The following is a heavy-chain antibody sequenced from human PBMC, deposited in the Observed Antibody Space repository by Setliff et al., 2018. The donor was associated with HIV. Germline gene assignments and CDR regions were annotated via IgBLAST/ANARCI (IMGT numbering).Heavy chain of an antibody. D-gene: IGHD2-21*01. CDR2: IYISGNT. J-gene: IGHJ6*02. CDR1: GDSINKYY. Sequence: SETLSLTCTVSGDSINKYYWSWIRQPPGEGLEWIGYIYISGNTMYNPSLKSRVTMSLDTPKNQVSLKLTSVTAADTAVYYCARRSIVGSTRGYYYYALDVWGQGTTVTVSS. V-gene: IGHV4-4*09. CDR3: ARRSIVGSTRGYYYYALDV.